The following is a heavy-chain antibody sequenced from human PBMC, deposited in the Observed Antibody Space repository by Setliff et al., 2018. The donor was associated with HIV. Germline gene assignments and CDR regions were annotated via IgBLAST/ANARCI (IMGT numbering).Heavy chain of an antibody. CDR3: ARYRSPGNSEYYFDY. Sequence: LRLSCVTSGFTFTSHSMNWVRLRPGKGLEWVASISGSGTYTHYADSVRGRFTVSRDNAKNSLYVQMNSLRVDDTAVYYCARYRSPGNSEYYFDYWGQGTLVTVSS. CDR1: GFTFTSHS. V-gene: IGHV3-21*04. D-gene: IGHD4-4*01. CDR2: ISGSGTYT. J-gene: IGHJ4*02.